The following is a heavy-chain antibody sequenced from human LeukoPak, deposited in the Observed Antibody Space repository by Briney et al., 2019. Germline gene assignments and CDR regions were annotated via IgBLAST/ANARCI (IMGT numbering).Heavy chain of an antibody. CDR1: GYTLTELS. CDR3: ATAYGSGYGMDV. D-gene: IGHD3-10*01. J-gene: IGHJ6*02. Sequence: ASVKVSCKVSGYTLTELSMHWVRQAPGKGLEWMGGFDPEDGETIYAQKFQGRVTMTEDTSTDTAYMELSSLRSEDTAVYYCATAYGSGYGMDVWGQGPTVTVSS. CDR2: FDPEDGET. V-gene: IGHV1-24*01.